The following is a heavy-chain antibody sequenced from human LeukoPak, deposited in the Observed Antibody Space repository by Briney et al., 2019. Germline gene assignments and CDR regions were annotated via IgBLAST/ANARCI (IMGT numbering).Heavy chain of an antibody. CDR2: IYSGGNT. V-gene: IGHV3-66*01. Sequence: GGSLRLSCAASGFSVSSNYMSWVRQAPGKGLEWVSVIYSGGNTYYADSVKDRFTISRDNSKNTLYLQMNSLRAEDTAVYYCARVGYYDSSGYYSPFDYWGQGTLVTVSS. J-gene: IGHJ4*02. CDR1: GFSVSSNY. D-gene: IGHD3-22*01. CDR3: ARVGYYDSSGYYSPFDY.